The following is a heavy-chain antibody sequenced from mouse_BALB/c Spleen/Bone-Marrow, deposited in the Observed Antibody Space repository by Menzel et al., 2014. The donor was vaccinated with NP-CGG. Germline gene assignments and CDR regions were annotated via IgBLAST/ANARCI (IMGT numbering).Heavy chain of an antibody. Sequence: VQLQQSGTELVKPGASVKLSCTASGFNIKDTYMHWVKQRPEQGLEWIGRIGPANGNTRYDPKFQGKATITADTSSNTAYLQLTSLTSEDTAVYYCARAYYYGSSYYVMDYWGQGTSVTVSS. CDR1: GFNIKDTY. V-gene: IGHV14-3*02. J-gene: IGHJ4*01. CDR3: ARAYYYGSSYYVMDY. D-gene: IGHD1-1*01. CDR2: IGPANGNT.